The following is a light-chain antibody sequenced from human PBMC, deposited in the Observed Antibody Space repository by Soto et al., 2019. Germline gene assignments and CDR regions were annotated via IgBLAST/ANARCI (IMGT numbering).Light chain of an antibody. CDR2: GDS. CDR1: SSNIGAGYD. CDR3: CSYARPTFYA. J-gene: IGLJ1*01. V-gene: IGLV1-40*01. Sequence: QSVLTQPPSVSGAPGQRVTISCTGSSSNIGAGYDVHWYQHLPGTAPKLLIYGDSNRPSGVPDRFSGSKSGTSASLAITGLQAENEADYYCCSYARPTFYAFATGTKLTVL.